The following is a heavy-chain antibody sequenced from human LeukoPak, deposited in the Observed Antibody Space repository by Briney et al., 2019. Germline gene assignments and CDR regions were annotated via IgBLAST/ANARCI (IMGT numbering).Heavy chain of an antibody. CDR1: GFTVSNHH. Sequence: GGSLRLSCGASGFTVSNHHMSWVRQAPGKGPQWVSYISSSSSAIYYADSVRGRFTISRDNAKNSLYLQMNSLRDEDTAVYYCARDGEMATNPYYFDYWGQGTLVTVSS. CDR3: ARDGEMATNPYYFDY. D-gene: IGHD5-24*01. V-gene: IGHV3-48*02. CDR2: ISSSSSAI. J-gene: IGHJ4*02.